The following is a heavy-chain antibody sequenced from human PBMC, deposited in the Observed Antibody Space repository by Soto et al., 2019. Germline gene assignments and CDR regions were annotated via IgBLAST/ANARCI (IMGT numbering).Heavy chain of an antibody. Sequence: LSLTCAVSGGSISSGGYSWSWIRQPPGKGLEWIGYIYHSGSTYYNPSLKSRVTISVDRSKNQFSLKLSSVTAADTAVYYCASGGDYNYYYGMDVWGQGTTVTVSS. D-gene: IGHD4-17*01. J-gene: IGHJ6*02. CDR3: ASGGDYNYYYGMDV. CDR1: GGSISSGGYS. V-gene: IGHV4-30-2*01. CDR2: IYHSGST.